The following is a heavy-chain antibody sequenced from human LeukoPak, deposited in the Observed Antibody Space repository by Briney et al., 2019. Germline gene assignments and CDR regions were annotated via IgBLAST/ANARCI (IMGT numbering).Heavy chain of an antibody. CDR2: ISSSGSTI. J-gene: IGHJ4*02. Sequence: GGSLRLSCAASGFTFSNYAMSWVRQAPGKWLEWVSYISSSGSTIYYADSVKGRFTISRDNAKNSLYLQMNSLRAEDTAVYYCARDSSGWIVFDYWGQGTLVTVSS. D-gene: IGHD6-19*01. CDR1: GFTFSNYA. CDR3: ARDSSGWIVFDY. V-gene: IGHV3-48*03.